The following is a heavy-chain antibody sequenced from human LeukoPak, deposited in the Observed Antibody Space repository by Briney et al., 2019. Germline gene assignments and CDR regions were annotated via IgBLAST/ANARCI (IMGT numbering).Heavy chain of an antibody. Sequence: DAVNVSCKASGYTFTGYYMHWVRQAPGQGLEWMGWINPNCGGTNYAQKFQGRASMTRDTSISTAYMELSRLRSDDTAVYYCARAGIVGAKFNWFDPWGQACLASVSS. J-gene: IGHJ5*02. CDR3: ARAGIVGAKFNWFDP. D-gene: IGHD1-26*01. CDR2: INPNCGGT. V-gene: IGHV1-2*02. CDR1: GYTFTGYY.